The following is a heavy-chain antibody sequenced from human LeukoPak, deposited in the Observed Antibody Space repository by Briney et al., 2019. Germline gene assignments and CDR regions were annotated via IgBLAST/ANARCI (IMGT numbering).Heavy chain of an antibody. V-gene: IGHV1-69*05. CDR2: IIPIFGTA. CDR1: GGAFSSYA. Sequence: SVTVSFKASGGAFSSYAISWVRQAPGQGLEWMGGIIPIFGTANYAQKFQGRVTITTDESTSTAYMELSSLRSEDTAVYYCARGDDPRTYFDYWGQGTLVTVSS. J-gene: IGHJ4*02. CDR3: ARGDDPRTYFDY. D-gene: IGHD1-7*01.